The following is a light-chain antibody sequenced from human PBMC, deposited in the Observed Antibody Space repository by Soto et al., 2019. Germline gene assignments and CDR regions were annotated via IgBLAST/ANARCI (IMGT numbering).Light chain of an antibody. J-gene: IGKJ1*01. V-gene: IGKV3-20*01. Sequence: EIVLTQSPGTLSLSPGERATLSCRASQSVTSSYLTWYQQKPGQAPRLLIYGASSRAAGIPDRFSGSGSGTDFTLTINRLEPEDFEVYYCQQYGTSLSWTFGQGTKV. CDR2: GAS. CDR1: QSVTSSY. CDR3: QQYGTSLSWT.